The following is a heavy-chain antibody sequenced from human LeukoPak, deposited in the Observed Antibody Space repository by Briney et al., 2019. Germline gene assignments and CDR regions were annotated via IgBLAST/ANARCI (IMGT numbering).Heavy chain of an antibody. D-gene: IGHD3-16*01. V-gene: IGHV4-59*08. CDR2: IYYSGST. J-gene: IGHJ4*02. CDR3: ARQYYDYVWGSYETYYFDY. CDR1: GGSIGSYY. Sequence: SETLSLTCTVSGGSIGSYYWSWIRQPPGKGLEWIGYIYYSGSTNYNPSLKSRVTISVDTSKNQFSLKLSSVTAADTAAYYCARQYYDYVWGSYETYYFDYWGQGTLVTVSS.